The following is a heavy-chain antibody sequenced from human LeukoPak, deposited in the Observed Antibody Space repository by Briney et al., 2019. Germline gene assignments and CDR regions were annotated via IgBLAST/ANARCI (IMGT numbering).Heavy chain of an antibody. CDR1: LGSTATITYF. Sequence: PSQRLSPTCTLSLGSTATITYFWGWIRDTPGGGLEWVGRAFQTGSTNYNPSLKSRVTISVDTSKNQFSLKLSSVTAADTAVYFCGRHPAPMYYFDGCRYYYDYWGQGTLVTVSS. CDR3: GRHPAPMYYFDGCRYYYDY. CDR2: AFQTGST. D-gene: IGHD3-22*01. V-gene: IGHV4-39*01. J-gene: IGHJ4*02.